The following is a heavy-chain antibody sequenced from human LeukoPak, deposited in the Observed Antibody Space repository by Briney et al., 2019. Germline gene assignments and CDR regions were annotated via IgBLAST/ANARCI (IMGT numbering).Heavy chain of an antibody. D-gene: IGHD3-22*01. CDR1: GGSISSGSYY. J-gene: IGHJ4*02. CDR3: ARSGYYYDSSGYYYKYFDY. CDR2: IYTSGST. V-gene: IGHV4-61*02. Sequence: PSETLSLTCTVSGGSISSGSYYWRWIRQPAGKGLEWIGRIYTSGSTNYNPSLKSRVTISVDTSKNQFSLKLSSVTAADTAVYYCARSGYYYDSSGYYYKYFDYWGQGTLVTVSS.